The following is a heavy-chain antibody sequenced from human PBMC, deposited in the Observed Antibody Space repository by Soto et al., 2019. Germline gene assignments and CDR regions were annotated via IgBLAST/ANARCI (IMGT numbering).Heavy chain of an antibody. CDR2: IYYSGST. CDR1: GGSISSSSYY. CDR3: ARSGYSYGPNPLLY. J-gene: IGHJ4*02. V-gene: IGHV4-31*03. D-gene: IGHD5-18*01. Sequence: SETLSLTCTVSGGSISSSSYYWGWIRQHPGKGLEWIGYIYYSGSTYYNPSLKSRVTISVDTSKNQFSLKLSSVTAADTAVYYCARSGYSYGPNPLLYWGQGTLVTVSS.